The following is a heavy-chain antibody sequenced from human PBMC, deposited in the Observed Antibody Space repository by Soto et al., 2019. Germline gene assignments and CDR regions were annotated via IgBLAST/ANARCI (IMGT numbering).Heavy chain of an antibody. Sequence: ASVKVSCKASGYTFTSYGISWVRQAPGQGLEWMGWISAYNGNTNYAQKLQGRVTMTTDTSTSTAYMEMRSLRSDDTAVYYCARILAVAGTGEYFKHLGQGTLGTVSS. CDR2: ISAYNGNT. V-gene: IGHV1-18*01. CDR3: ARILAVAGTGEYFKH. D-gene: IGHD6-19*01. CDR1: GYTFTSYG. J-gene: IGHJ1*01.